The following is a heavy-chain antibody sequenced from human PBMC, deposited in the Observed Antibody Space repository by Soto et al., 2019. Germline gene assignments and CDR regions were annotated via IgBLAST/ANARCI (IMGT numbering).Heavy chain of an antibody. CDR3: ANHYYDSSGYFLGRLGSEYYFDY. D-gene: IGHD3-22*01. CDR1: GFTFSSYA. V-gene: IGHV3-23*01. J-gene: IGHJ4*02. Sequence: PGGSLRLSCAASGFTFSSYAMSWVRQAPGKGLEWVSAISGSGGSTYYADSVKGRFTISRDNSKNTLYLQMNSLRAEDTAVYYCANHYYDSSGYFLGRLGSEYYFDYWGQGTLVTVSS. CDR2: ISGSGGST.